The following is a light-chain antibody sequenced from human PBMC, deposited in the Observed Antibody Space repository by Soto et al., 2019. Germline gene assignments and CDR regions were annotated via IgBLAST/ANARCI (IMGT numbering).Light chain of an antibody. CDR1: QSVSSY. Sequence: EFVLTQSPATLSLSPGERATLSCRASQSVSSYLAWYQQKPGQAPRLLIYDASNGATGIPARFSGSGSGTEFTLTISSLQSDDFATYYCQQFNSYPITFGQGTRLESK. CDR3: QQFNSYPIT. V-gene: IGKV3-11*01. J-gene: IGKJ5*01. CDR2: DAS.